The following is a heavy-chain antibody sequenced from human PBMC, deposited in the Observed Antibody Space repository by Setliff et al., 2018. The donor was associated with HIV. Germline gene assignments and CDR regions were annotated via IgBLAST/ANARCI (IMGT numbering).Heavy chain of an antibody. CDR2: INHSGST. V-gene: IGHV4-34*01. J-gene: IGHJ5*02. Sequence: PSETLSLTCAVYGGSFSGYYWSWIRQPPGKGLEWIGEINHSGSTNYNPSLKSRVTISLDTSNNQFSLRLTSLTAADTAIYYCARSTVGAGASFPWGRGILVTVSS. CDR1: GGSFSGYY. D-gene: IGHD1-26*01. CDR3: ARSTVGAGASFP.